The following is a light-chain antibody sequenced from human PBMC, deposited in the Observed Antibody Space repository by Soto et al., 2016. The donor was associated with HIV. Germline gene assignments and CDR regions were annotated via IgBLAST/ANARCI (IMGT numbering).Light chain of an antibody. CDR1: NIGDKN. CDR3: QVWDSSSDHVL. V-gene: IGLV3-21*03. CDR2: DDG. Sequence: SYVLTQPPSVSVAPGKTARITCEGNNIGDKNVHWYQQKSGQAPVLVVYDDGDRPSGIPERFSGSNSGDTATLTITRVAVGDEADYYCQVWDSSSDHVLFGGGTKLTV. J-gene: IGLJ3*02.